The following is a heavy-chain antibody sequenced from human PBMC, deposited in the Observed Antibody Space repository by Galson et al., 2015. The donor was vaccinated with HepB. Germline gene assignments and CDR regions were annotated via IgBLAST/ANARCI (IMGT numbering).Heavy chain of an antibody. V-gene: IGHV3-7*01. CDR1: GFTFSSYW. Sequence: SLRLSCAASGFTFSSYWMSWVRQAPGKGLEWVANIKQDGSEKYYVDSVKGRFTISRDNAKNSLYLQMNSLRAEDTAVYYCARPPERWLQTYFDYWGQGTLVTVSS. CDR2: IKQDGSEK. D-gene: IGHD5-24*01. CDR3: ARPPERWLQTYFDY. J-gene: IGHJ4*02.